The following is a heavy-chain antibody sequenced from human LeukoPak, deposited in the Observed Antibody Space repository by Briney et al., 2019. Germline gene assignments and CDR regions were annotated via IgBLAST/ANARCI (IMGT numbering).Heavy chain of an antibody. D-gene: IGHD7-27*01. CDR2: INPSGGST. J-gene: IGHJ2*01. CDR1: GYTFTSYY. CDR3: ARAPNWAWYFDL. V-gene: IGHV1-46*01. Sequence: GASVKVSCKASGYTFTSYYMHWVRQAPGQGLEWMGIINPSGGSTSHAQKFQGRVTMTTDTSTSTAYMELRSLRSDDTAVYYCARAPNWAWYFDLWGRGTLVTVSS.